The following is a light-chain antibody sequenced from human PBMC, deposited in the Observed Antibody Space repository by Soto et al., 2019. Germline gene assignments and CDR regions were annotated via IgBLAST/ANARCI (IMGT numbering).Light chain of an antibody. Sequence: DIQMTQSPSSLSASVGDRVTITCRASQSISNYLNWYQQKPGIAPKLLIYGASSLQSGVPSRVSGSGYGTDFTPTISSLQPEDFATYYCQQSYSTPRTFGGGTKVEIK. CDR3: QQSYSTPRT. J-gene: IGKJ4*01. V-gene: IGKV1-39*01. CDR2: GAS. CDR1: QSISNY.